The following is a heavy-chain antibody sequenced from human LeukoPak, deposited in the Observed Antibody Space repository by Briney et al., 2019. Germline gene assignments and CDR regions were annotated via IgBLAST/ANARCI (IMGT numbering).Heavy chain of an antibody. J-gene: IGHJ4*02. Sequence: GGSLRLSCAASGITFSNYATSWVRQAPGKGLEWVSGISDSGDGTYYADSVKGRFTISTDTSKNTLYLQMNSLRAEDTAVYYCANARWFLDYWGQGTLVTVSS. CDR1: GITFSNYA. CDR2: ISDSGDGT. CDR3: ANARWFLDY. V-gene: IGHV3-23*01. D-gene: IGHD4-23*01.